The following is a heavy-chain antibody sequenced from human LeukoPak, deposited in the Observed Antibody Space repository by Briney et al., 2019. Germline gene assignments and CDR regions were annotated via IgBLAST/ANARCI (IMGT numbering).Heavy chain of an antibody. J-gene: IGHJ6*03. CDR3: ARCIAVADSYYMDV. CDR2: IYHSGST. Sequence: SETLSLTCAVSGYSISSGYYWGWIRQPPGKGLEWNGSIYHSGSTYYNPSLKSRVTISVDTSKNQFSLKLSSVTAADTAVYYCARCIAVADSYYMDVWGKGTTVTVSS. D-gene: IGHD6-19*01. V-gene: IGHV4-38-2*01. CDR1: GYSISSGYY.